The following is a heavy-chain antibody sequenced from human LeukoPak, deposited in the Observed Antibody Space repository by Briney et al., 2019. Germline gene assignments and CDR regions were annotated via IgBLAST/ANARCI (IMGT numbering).Heavy chain of an antibody. CDR3: ARDVDTSSHSSQLDP. CDR2: IQSDGSKQ. Sequence: GGSLRLTCATAGFTFSTFGIHWVRQTPGKGLEWAAAIQSDGSKQYYGDSVKGRFTISRDSSKNTVYLQMNSLRDEDTAVYYCARDVDTSSHSSQLDPWGQGTLVTVSS. CDR1: GFTFSTFG. J-gene: IGHJ5*02. D-gene: IGHD5-18*01. V-gene: IGHV3-33*01.